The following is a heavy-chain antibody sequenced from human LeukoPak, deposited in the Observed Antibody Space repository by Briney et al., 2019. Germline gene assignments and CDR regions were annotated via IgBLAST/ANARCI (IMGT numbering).Heavy chain of an antibody. Sequence: SETLSLTCTVSGGSISSYYWSWIRQPPGKGLEWIGYIYYSGSTNYNPSLKSRVTISVDTSKNQFSLKLSSVTAADTAVYYCARDARGYSSGWYQYPDAFDIWGQGTMVTVSS. J-gene: IGHJ3*02. CDR2: IYYSGST. CDR3: ARDARGYSSGWYQYPDAFDI. D-gene: IGHD6-19*01. CDR1: GGSISSYY. V-gene: IGHV4-59*01.